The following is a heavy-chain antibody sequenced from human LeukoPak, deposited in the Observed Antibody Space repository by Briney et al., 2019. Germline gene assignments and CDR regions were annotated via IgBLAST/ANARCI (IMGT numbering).Heavy chain of an antibody. D-gene: IGHD3-3*01. CDR3: ARVIGDSGDYFDY. V-gene: IGHV4-34*01. Sequence: NPSETLSLTCAVYGGSFSGYYWSWIRQPPGKGLEWIGEINHSGSTNCNPSLKSRVTISVDTSKNQFSLQLSSVTAADTAVYYCARVIGDSGDYFDYWGQGTLVTVSS. J-gene: IGHJ4*02. CDR1: GGSFSGYY. CDR2: INHSGST.